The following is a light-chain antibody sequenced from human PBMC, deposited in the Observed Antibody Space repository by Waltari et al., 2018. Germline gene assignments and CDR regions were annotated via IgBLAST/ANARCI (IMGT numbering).Light chain of an antibody. V-gene: IGKV3-20*01. Sequence: EIVLTQSPCTLSLSPGERATLSCRASQSVSSSYLAWYQQKPGQAPRLLIHGASSRATGIPDRFSGRGSGTDFTLTISRLEPEDFAVYYCQQYGRSWNTFGQGTKLEIK. CDR3: QQYGRSWNT. CDR1: QSVSSSY. J-gene: IGKJ2*01. CDR2: GAS.